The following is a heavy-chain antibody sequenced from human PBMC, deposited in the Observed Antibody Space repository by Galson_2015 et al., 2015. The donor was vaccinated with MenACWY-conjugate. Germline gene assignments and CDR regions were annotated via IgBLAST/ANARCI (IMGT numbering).Heavy chain of an antibody. CDR3: TRRLIANFRDACDF. CDR1: GYIFSTYW. CDR2: IYPGDTYI. D-gene: IGHD2-21*01. Sequence: QSGAEVKKPGESLTISCPGSGYIFSTYWIAWVRQMPGKGLEWMGMIYPGDTYIRNNPSFEGQVTMSVDKSIRTAYLRWSSLKASDTAMYYCTRRLIANFRDACDFWGQGTMVTVSS. J-gene: IGHJ3*01. V-gene: IGHV5-51*01.